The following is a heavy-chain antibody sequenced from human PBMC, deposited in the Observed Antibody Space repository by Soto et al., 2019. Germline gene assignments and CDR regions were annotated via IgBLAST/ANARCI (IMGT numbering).Heavy chain of an antibody. CDR1: GGSISSSSYY. Sequence: QLQLQESGPGLVKPSETLSLTCTVSGGSISSSSYYWGWIRQPPGKGLEWIGSIYYSGSTYYNPSLKSRVTISVDTSKNLFSLKLSSVTAADTDVYYCATLWFGEGNYWGQGTMVTVSS. CDR2: IYYSGST. J-gene: IGHJ4*02. D-gene: IGHD3-10*01. CDR3: ATLWFGEGNY. V-gene: IGHV4-39*01.